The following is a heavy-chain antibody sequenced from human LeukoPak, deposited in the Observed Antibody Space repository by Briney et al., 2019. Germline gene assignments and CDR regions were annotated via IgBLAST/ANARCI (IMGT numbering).Heavy chain of an antibody. V-gene: IGHV3-23*01. CDR1: GFTFSGYA. J-gene: IGHJ4*02. CDR2: ISDSGGTI. D-gene: IGHD5-24*01. CDR3: AKSREGYYFDY. Sequence: PGGSLRLSCATSGFTFSGYAMNWVRQAPGKGLEWVSRISDSGGTILHADSVQGRFTMSRDNSKDTLYLQMNSLRAEDTAVYYCAKSREGYYFDYWGQGTLVTVSS.